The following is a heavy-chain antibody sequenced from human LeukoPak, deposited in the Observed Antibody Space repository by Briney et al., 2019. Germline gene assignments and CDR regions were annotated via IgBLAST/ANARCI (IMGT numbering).Heavy chain of an antibody. CDR3: ARTSASLGGSYGSDY. Sequence: GASVKVSCKASGYTFTSYGISWVRQAPGQGLEWMGGIIPIFGTANYAQKFQGRVTITADKSTSTAYMELSSLRSEDTAVYYCARTSASLGGSYGSDYWGQGTLVTVSS. D-gene: IGHD1-26*01. V-gene: IGHV1-69*06. CDR2: IIPIFGTA. CDR1: GYTFTSYG. J-gene: IGHJ4*02.